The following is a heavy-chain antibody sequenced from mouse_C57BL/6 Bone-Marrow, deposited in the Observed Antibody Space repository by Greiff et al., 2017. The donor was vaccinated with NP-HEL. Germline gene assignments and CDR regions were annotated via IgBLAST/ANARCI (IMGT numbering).Heavy chain of an antibody. D-gene: IGHD6-1*01. Sequence: QVQLKESGAELARPGASVKMSCKASGYTFTSYTMHWVKQRPGQGLEWIGYINTSSGYTKYNQKFKDKATLTADKSSSTAYMQLSSLTSEDSAVYYCARGCLYYFDYWGQGTTLTVSS. CDR3: ARGCLYYFDY. J-gene: IGHJ2*01. CDR1: GYTFTSYT. CDR2: INTSSGYT. V-gene: IGHV1-4*01.